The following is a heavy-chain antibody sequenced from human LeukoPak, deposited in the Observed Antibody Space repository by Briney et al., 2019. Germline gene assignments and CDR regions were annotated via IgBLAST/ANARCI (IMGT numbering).Heavy chain of an antibody. V-gene: IGHV4-39*07. Sequence: SETLSLTCSVSGDSISTSSYYWGWIRQPPGKGLEWIGTIYYSGSTYYNPSLKSRVTISVDTSKNQFSLKLSSVTAADTAVYYCARESGPYYYDSSGYYLGSNDYWGQGTLVTVSS. D-gene: IGHD3-22*01. J-gene: IGHJ4*02. CDR3: ARESGPYYYDSSGYYLGSNDY. CDR1: GDSISTSSYY. CDR2: IYYSGST.